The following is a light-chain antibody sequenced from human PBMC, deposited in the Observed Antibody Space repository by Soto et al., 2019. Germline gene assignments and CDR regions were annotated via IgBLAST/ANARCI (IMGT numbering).Light chain of an antibody. CDR2: DAS. CDR3: QQSYTTPPWT. CDR1: QSIISF. J-gene: IGKJ1*01. V-gene: IGKV1-39*01. Sequence: DIQMTQSPSSLSASVGDRVTITCRASQSIISFLNWYQQRPGTAPKLLIYDASSLQSGVPSRFSGSGSGTDFTLTISSLQPEDFATYYCQQSYTTPPWTFGQGTKVEI.